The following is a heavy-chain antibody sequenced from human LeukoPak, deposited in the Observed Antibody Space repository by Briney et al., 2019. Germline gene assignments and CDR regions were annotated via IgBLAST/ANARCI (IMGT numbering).Heavy chain of an antibody. Sequence: SETLSLTCTVSDGSISSSGYYWGWIRQPPGKGLEWIGEIYHSGSTNYNPSLKSRVTISVDKSKNQFSLKLSSVTAADTAVYYCAARRGLDSSVTGYGMDVWGQGTTVTVSS. J-gene: IGHJ6*02. D-gene: IGHD3-22*01. V-gene: IGHV4-61*05. CDR2: IYHSGST. CDR1: DGSISSSGYY. CDR3: AARRGLDSSVTGYGMDV.